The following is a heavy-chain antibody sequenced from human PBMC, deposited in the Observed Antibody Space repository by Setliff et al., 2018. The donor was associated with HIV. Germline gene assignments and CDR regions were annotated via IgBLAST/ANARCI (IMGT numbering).Heavy chain of an antibody. D-gene: IGHD1-26*01. CDR3: ARENSGTYLGGVFDY. CDR1: GFIVNNFE. V-gene: IGHV3-48*03. Sequence: GGSLRLSCAASGFIVNNFEMNWVRQAPGKGLEWISYISSSGAIKKYASSVRGRFTISRDNAKKSLYLQMDSLRAEDTAVYYCARENSGTYLGGVFDYWGQGTLVTVSS. CDR2: ISSSGAIK. J-gene: IGHJ4*02.